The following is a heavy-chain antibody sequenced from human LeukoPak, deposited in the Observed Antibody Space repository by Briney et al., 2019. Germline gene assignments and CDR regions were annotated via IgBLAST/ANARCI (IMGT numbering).Heavy chain of an antibody. CDR1: GGSVSSYY. D-gene: IGHD3-3*01. CDR2: IYYSGST. CDR3: ARLANYDFWRGPYPHDAFDI. J-gene: IGHJ3*02. Sequence: PSETLSLTCTVSGGSVSSYYWSWIRQHPGKGLEWIGYIYYSGSTNYNPSLKSRVTISVDTSKNQFSLKVTSVTAADTAVFYCARLANYDFWRGPYPHDAFDIWGQGTMVTVSS. V-gene: IGHV4-59*08.